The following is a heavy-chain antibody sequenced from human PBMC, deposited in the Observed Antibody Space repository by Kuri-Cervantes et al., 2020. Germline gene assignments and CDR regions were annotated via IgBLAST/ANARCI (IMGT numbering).Heavy chain of an antibody. CDR3: ARRYLDGGADY. Sequence: ASVKVPCKASGYTFTGYYMHWVRQAPGQGLEWMGWINPNSGGTNYAQKFQGWVTMTRDTSISTAYMELSRLRSDDTAVYYCARRYLDGGADYWGQGTLVTVSS. CDR1: GYTFTGYY. J-gene: IGHJ4*02. V-gene: IGHV1-2*04. D-gene: IGHD3/OR15-3a*01. CDR2: INPNSGGT.